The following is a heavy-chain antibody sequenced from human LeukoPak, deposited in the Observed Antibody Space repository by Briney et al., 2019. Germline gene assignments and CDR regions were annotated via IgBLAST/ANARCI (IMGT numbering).Heavy chain of an antibody. CDR1: GFTFTNYW. Sequence: GGSLRLSCVASGFTFTNYWMSGVRQAPGKGLEWLANLNQDGSKKYYAESVKGRFTISRDNAKNSLDLQINSLTAEDTAVYYCGRAAGDSYDYWGQGTLVTVSS. CDR3: GRAAGDSYDY. CDR2: LNQDGSKK. V-gene: IGHV3-7*01. D-gene: IGHD6-19*01. J-gene: IGHJ4*02.